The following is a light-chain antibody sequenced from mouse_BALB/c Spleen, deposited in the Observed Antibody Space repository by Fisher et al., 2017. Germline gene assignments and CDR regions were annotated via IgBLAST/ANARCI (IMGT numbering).Light chain of an antibody. Sequence: DIVMTQSTAIMAASLGQKVTMTCSASSSVSSSYLHWYQQKSGASPKPLIHRTSNLASGVPARFSGSGSGTSYSLTISSMEAEDAATYYCQQRSSNPPTFGGGTKLEIK. CDR2: RTS. J-gene: IGKJ1*01. CDR3: QQRSSNPPT. V-gene: IGKV4-58*01. CDR1: SSVSSSY.